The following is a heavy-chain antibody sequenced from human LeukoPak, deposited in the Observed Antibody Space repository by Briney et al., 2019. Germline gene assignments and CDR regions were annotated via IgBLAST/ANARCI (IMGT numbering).Heavy chain of an antibody. D-gene: IGHD3-9*01. CDR3: ARSELRYFDWLLPTYFDY. CDR2: IKQDGSEK. J-gene: IGHJ4*02. Sequence: GGSLRLSCAASGFTFSSYWMSWVRQAPGKGLEWVANIKQDGSEKYYVDSVKGRFTISRDNDKNSLYLQMNSLRDEDTAVYYCARSELRYFDWLLPTYFDYWGQGTLVTVSS. CDR1: GFTFSSYW. V-gene: IGHV3-7*04.